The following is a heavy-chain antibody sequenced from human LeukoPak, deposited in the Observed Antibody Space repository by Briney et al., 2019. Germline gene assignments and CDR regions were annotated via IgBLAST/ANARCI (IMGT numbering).Heavy chain of an antibody. Sequence: SETLSLTCTVSGGSINNGNPFWTWIRQPAGKGLEWIGRIFTSGSTSYNPSLKSRLTMSIDTSKNQFSLKLSSVTAADTAMYFCACSEGDFWGQGALVTVSS. CDR3: ACSEGDF. CDR1: GGSINNGNPF. J-gene: IGHJ4*02. V-gene: IGHV4-61*02. CDR2: IFTSGST. D-gene: IGHD6-25*01.